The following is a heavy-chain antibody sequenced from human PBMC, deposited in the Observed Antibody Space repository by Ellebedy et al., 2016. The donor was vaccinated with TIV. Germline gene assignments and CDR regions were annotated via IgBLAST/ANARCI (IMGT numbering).Heavy chain of an antibody. CDR3: ARAIGSGSSY. CDR2: INQDGSEI. Sequence: GESLKISCAASGFTFSSYWMHWVRQAPGKGLEWVANINQDGSEIHYVDSVKGRFTISRDNAENSLYLQMNSLRAQYTAVYYCARAIGSGSSYWGQGTLVTVSS. J-gene: IGHJ4*02. V-gene: IGHV3-7*01. CDR1: GFTFSSYW. D-gene: IGHD3-22*01.